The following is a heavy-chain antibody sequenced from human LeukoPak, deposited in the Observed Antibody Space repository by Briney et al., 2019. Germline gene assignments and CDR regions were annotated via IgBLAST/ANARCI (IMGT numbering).Heavy chain of an antibody. CDR3: ARAHDPDYGDYGDPPIPYYYYYMDV. CDR1: GGTFSSYA. J-gene: IGHJ6*03. D-gene: IGHD4-17*01. Sequence: ASVKVSCKASGGTFSSYAISWVRQAPGQGLEWMGGIIPIFGTANYAQKFQGRVTITADKSRSTAYMELSSLRSEDTAVYYCARAHDPDYGDYGDPPIPYYYYYMDVWGKGTTVTVSS. CDR2: IIPIFGTA. V-gene: IGHV1-69*06.